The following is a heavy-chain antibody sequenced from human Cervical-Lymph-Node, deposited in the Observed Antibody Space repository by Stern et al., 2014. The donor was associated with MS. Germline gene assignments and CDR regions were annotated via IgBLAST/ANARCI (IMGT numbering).Heavy chain of an antibody. CDR3: ARGDI. Sequence: VQLVQSGGGLVQPGRSLRLSCAASGFTFDDYAMHWVRQAPGKGLEWVSGISWNSGSIGYADSVKGRFTISRDNAKNSLYLQMNSLRAEDTALYYCARGDIWGQGTMVTVSS. CDR2: ISWNSGSI. V-gene: IGHV3-9*01. CDR1: GFTFDDYA. J-gene: IGHJ3*02.